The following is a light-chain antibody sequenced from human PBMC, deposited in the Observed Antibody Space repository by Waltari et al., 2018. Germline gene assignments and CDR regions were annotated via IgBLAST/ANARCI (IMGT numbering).Light chain of an antibody. Sequence: DIQMTQSPSTLSASVGDRVTITCRASQSIGSWLAWYQQKPGKAPKLLIYDATSLESGVPSRFSASGSGTEFTLTISSLQPDDFATYYCQRYNSYPITFGPGTKVDI. CDR1: QSIGSW. J-gene: IGKJ3*01. CDR3: QRYNSYPIT. V-gene: IGKV1-5*03. CDR2: DAT.